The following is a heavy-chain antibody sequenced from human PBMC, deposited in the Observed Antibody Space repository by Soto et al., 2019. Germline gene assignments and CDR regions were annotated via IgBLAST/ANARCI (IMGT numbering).Heavy chain of an antibody. V-gene: IGHV3-53*01. Sequence: EVQLVESGGGLIQPGGSLRLSCAVSGFTVSSNYMSWVRQAPGKGLEWVSVIYSGGSTDYADSVKGRFTISRDNSKNTLYLPMTSLRAEDTAVYYCARSQLAFEYWGQGTLVTVSS. CDR2: IYSGGST. D-gene: IGHD6-13*01. CDR3: ARSQLAFEY. CDR1: GFTVSSNY. J-gene: IGHJ4*02.